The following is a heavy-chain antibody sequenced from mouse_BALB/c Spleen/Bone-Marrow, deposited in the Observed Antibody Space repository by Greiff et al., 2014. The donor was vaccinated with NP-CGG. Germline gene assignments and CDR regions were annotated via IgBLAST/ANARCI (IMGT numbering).Heavy chain of an antibody. Sequence: EVKLMESGGGLVQPGGSLRLSCTTSGFTFTDYFMTWVRQPPGKALEWLGFISNKPSGYTTEYNPSVKGRFSISRDNSQGIFYLQMNTLRAEDSAIYYCARDYNGYFDFWGQGTTLTVSS. CDR2: ISNKPSGYTT. J-gene: IGHJ2*01. D-gene: IGHD6-1*01. CDR3: ARDYNGYFDF. V-gene: IGHV7-3*02. CDR1: GFTFTDYF.